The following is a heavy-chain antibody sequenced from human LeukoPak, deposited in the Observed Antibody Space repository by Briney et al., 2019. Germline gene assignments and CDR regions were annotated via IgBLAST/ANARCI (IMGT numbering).Heavy chain of an antibody. CDR3: ARGGDYKNDY. J-gene: IGHJ4*02. CDR2: INGAGSSI. V-gene: IGHV3-74*01. CDR1: GFTFSSYW. D-gene: IGHD4-17*01. Sequence: GGSLRLSCAAPGFTFSSYWMHWARQTPGKGLVWVSRINGAGSSISYADSVKGRVTISRDNAKNTLYLQMNNLRAEDTAVYYCARGGDYKNDYWGQGTLVTVSS.